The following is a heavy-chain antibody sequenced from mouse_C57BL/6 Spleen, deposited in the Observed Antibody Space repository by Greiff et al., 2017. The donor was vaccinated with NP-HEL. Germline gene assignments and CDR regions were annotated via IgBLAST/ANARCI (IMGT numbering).Heavy chain of an antibody. CDR2: INPNNGGT. V-gene: IGHV1-22*01. J-gene: IGHJ4*01. CDR3: ARETISYYAMDY. Sequence: VQLKQSGPELVKPGASVKMSCKASGYTFTDYNMHWVKQSHGKSLEWIGYINPNNGGTSYNQKFKGKATLTVNKSSSTAYMELRSQTSEDSAVYDCARETISYYAMDYWGQGTSVTVSS. CDR1: GYTFTDYN.